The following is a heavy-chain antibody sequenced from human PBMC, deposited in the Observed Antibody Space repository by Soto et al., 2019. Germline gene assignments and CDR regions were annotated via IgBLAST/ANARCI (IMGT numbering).Heavy chain of an antibody. J-gene: IGHJ4*02. V-gene: IGHV3-48*03. CDR3: ARDYYGSGIDY. D-gene: IGHD3-10*01. CDR2: ISGSGSTI. CDR1: GFTFSSYE. Sequence: GGSLRLSCAASGFTFSSYEMNWFRQAPGKGLERVSYISGSGSTIYYADSVKGRFTISRDNAKNSLYLQMNSLRAEDTAVYYCARDYYGSGIDYWGQGTLVTVSS.